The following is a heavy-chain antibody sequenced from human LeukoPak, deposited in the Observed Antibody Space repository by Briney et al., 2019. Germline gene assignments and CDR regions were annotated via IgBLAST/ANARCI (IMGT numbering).Heavy chain of an antibody. D-gene: IGHD3-16*01. CDR3: ARDMITFGGVRAYFDY. CDR1: GGSISSYY. CDR2: IYYSGNI. V-gene: IGHV4-59*01. Sequence: PSETLSLTCTVSGGSISSYYWSWIRQPPGKGLEWTGYIYYSGNINYNPSLKSRVTISVDTPKNQFSLKLSSVTAADTAVYYCARDMITFGGVRAYFDYWGQGILVTVSS. J-gene: IGHJ4*02.